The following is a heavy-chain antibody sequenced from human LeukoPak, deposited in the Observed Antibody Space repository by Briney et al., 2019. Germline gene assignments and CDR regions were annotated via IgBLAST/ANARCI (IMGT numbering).Heavy chain of an antibody. CDR1: GGSFSGYY. Sequence: KPSETLSLTCAVYGGSFSGYYWSWIRQPPGKGLEWIGEINHSGSTNYNPSLKSRVTISVDTSKNQFSLKLSSVTAADTAVYYCARLRTYDSSGYYWTGAFDIWGQGTMVTVSS. D-gene: IGHD3-22*01. CDR2: INHSGST. CDR3: ARLRTYDSSGYYWTGAFDI. V-gene: IGHV4-34*01. J-gene: IGHJ3*02.